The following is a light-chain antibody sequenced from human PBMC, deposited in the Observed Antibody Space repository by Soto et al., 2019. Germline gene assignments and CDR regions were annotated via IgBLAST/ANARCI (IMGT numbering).Light chain of an antibody. CDR3: QQTYSFPH. Sequence: DIQMTQSPSTLSASVGDRVTITCRASQSISNWLAWYQQKPGKAPKLLIYAASSLQGGVPSRFSGSGSGTDFTLTISSLQPEDFATYYCQQTYSFPHFGGGTEVGIK. V-gene: IGKV1-39*01. CDR2: AAS. J-gene: IGKJ4*01. CDR1: QSISNW.